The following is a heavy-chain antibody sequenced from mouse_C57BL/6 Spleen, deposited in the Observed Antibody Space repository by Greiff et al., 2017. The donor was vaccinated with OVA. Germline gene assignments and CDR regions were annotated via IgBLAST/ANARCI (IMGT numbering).Heavy chain of an antibody. J-gene: IGHJ3*01. CDR2: INPGSGGT. CDR1: GYAFTNYL. CDR3: EKYYGSRHGWFAY. V-gene: IGHV1-54*01. D-gene: IGHD1-1*01. Sequence: QVQLQQSGAELVRPGTSVKLSCKASGYAFTNYLIEWVKQRPGQGLEWIGVINPGSGGTNYNEKFKGKATLTADKSSSTAYMQLSSLTSEDSAVYFGEKYYGSRHGWFAYWGQGTLVTVSA.